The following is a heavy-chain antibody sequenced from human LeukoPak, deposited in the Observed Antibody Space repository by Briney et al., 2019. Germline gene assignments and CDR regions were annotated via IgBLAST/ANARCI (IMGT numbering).Heavy chain of an antibody. CDR2: FDPEDGET. CDR1: GYTLTELS. J-gene: IGHJ6*02. CDR3: ATDRRAVAAKYYYYYGMDV. V-gene: IGHV1-24*01. D-gene: IGHD2-15*01. Sequence: GASVKVSCKVSGYTLTELSMHWVRQAPGKGLEWMGGFDPEDGETIYAQKFQGRVTMTEDTSTDTAYMELSSLRSEDTAVYYCATDRRAVAAKYYYYYGMDVWGQGTTVTVSS.